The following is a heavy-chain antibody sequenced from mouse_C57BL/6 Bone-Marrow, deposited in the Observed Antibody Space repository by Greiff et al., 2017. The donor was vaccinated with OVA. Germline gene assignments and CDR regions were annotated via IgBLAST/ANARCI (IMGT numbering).Heavy chain of an antibody. V-gene: IGHV1-81*01. CDR2: IYPRSGNT. CDR3: ARFHLLGAMDY. CDR1: GYTFTSYG. Sequence: VQLQQSGAELARPGASVKLSCKASGYTFTSYGISWVKQRTGQGLEWIGEIYPRSGNTYYNEKFKSKATLTAEKSSSTAYMELRSLTSEDSAVYFCARFHLLGAMDYWGQGTSVTVSS. D-gene: IGHD1-1*01. J-gene: IGHJ4*01.